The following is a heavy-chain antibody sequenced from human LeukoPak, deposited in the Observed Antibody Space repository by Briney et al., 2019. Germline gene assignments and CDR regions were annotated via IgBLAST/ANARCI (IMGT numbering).Heavy chain of an antibody. CDR1: GGSFNIYY. D-gene: IGHD1-7*01. CDR3: ARHWHYGRNYYIDV. V-gene: IGHV4-34*01. J-gene: IGHJ6*03. CDR2: INDGGTI. Sequence: SETLSLTCAVYGGSFNIYYWSWIRQSPGKGLEWIGEINDGGTINYNPSLLSRVTISLDRSKNQFSLRLTSVTTTDTAVYYCARHWHYGRNYYIDVWGKGATVSVSS.